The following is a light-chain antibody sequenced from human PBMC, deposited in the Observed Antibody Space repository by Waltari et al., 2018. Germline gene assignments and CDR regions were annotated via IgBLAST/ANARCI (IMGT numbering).Light chain of an antibody. J-gene: IGLJ2*01. CDR3: RSYTSSSTLGVV. Sequence: QSALTQPASVSGSPGQSITISCTGTSSDVGGYNYVSWYQQHPGKAPKLMIYDVSNRASGVSKRFSGSKFGNTASLTISGLQAEDEADYYCRSYTSSSTLGVVFGGGTKLTVL. CDR1: SSDVGGYNY. CDR2: DVS. V-gene: IGLV2-14*03.